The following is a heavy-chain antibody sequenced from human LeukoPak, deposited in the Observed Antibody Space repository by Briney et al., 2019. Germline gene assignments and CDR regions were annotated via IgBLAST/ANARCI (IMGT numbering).Heavy chain of an antibody. Sequence: SETLSLTCTVSGGSISSYYRSWIRHPPGKGLECISYSHYSWSTSYSPALKSRVTMSVETSQNQFPLEVRSVTVAGTAGFYWSRHSAGTTYDYWGQGTLVTVSS. CDR2: SHYSWST. J-gene: IGHJ4*02. CDR1: GGSISSYY. D-gene: IGHD1-7*01. V-gene: IGHV4-59*08. CDR3: SRHSAGTTYDY.